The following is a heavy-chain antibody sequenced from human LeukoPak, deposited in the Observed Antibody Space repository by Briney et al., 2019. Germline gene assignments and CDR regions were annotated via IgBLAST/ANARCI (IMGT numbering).Heavy chain of an antibody. D-gene: IGHD1-26*01. CDR2: ICGSGGVT. V-gene: IGHV3-23*01. J-gene: IGHJ4*02. Sequence: GGSLRLSCAASGFTFSSYAMSWVRQAPEKGLEWVSTICGSGGVTYYADSVKGRFTISRDDSKNTMYQQMNSLRAEDTAVYYCAKDLGRYRNNYFDYWGQGTLVT. CDR1: GFTFSSYA. CDR3: AKDLGRYRNNYFDY.